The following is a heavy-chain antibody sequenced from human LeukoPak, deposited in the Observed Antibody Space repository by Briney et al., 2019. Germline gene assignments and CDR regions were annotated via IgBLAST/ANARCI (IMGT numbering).Heavy chain of an antibody. CDR2: ISSSGSTI. V-gene: IGHV3-11*01. Sequence: PGGSLRLSCAASGFTVSSNYMSWVRQAPGKGLEWVSYISSSGSTIYYADSVKGRFTISRDNAKNSLYLQMNSLRAEDTAVYYCARGRYFDWLLGRWGQGTLVTVSS. CDR1: GFTVSSNY. CDR3: ARGRYFDWLLGR. J-gene: IGHJ4*02. D-gene: IGHD3-9*01.